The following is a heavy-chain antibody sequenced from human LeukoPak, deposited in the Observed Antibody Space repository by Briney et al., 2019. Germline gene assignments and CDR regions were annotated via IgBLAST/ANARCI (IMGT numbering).Heavy chain of an antibody. D-gene: IGHD3-10*01. J-gene: IGHJ4*02. Sequence: PGGSLRLSCAASGFAFSSYGMHWVRQAPGKGLEWVAVISHDGSNKYYADSVKGRFTISRDNSKNTLYLQMNSLRAEDTAVYYCAKEYYYGSGSRQYYFDYWGQGTLVTVSS. CDR2: ISHDGSNK. V-gene: IGHV3-30*18. CDR3: AKEYYYGSGSRQYYFDY. CDR1: GFAFSSYG.